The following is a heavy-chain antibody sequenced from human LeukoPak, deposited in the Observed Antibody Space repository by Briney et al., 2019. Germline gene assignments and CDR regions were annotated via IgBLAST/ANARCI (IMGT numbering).Heavy chain of an antibody. D-gene: IGHD7-27*01. Sequence: GGSLRLSCAASGFTFSSHGMAWVRQAPGMGLEWVSGVSPSGDITYYADSVKGRFAISRDNSRNTVYFQLNSLRADDTAVYYCAKDIDWGRFDVWGRGTLVTASP. CDR1: GFTFSSHG. V-gene: IGHV3-23*01. CDR2: VSPSGDIT. CDR3: AKDIDWGRFDV. J-gene: IGHJ2*01.